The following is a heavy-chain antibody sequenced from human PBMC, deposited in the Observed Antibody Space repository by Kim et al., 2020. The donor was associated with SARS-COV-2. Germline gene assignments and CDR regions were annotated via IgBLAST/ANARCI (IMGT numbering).Heavy chain of an antibody. CDR1: GYTFTSYG. CDR2: ISAYNGNT. D-gene: IGHD6-19*01. Sequence: ASVKVSCKASGYTFTSYGISWVRQAPGQGLEWMGWISAYNGNTNYAQKLQGRVTMTTDTSTSTAYMELRSLRSDDTAVYYCARVSRWAVAGPKYDYWGQGTLVTVSS. CDR3: ARVSRWAVAGPKYDY. J-gene: IGHJ4*02. V-gene: IGHV1-18*01.